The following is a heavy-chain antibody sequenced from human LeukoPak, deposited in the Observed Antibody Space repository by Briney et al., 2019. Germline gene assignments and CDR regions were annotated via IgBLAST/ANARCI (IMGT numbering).Heavy chain of an antibody. D-gene: IGHD6-13*01. V-gene: IGHV3-23*01. J-gene: IGHJ6*03. CDR2: ISGSGGST. CDR3: ASAGIAAAGGWPYYYYMDV. Sequence: GRSLRLSCAASGFTFSSYAMSWVRQAPGKGLEWVSAISGSGGSTYYADSVKGRFTISRDNSKNTLYLQMNSLSAEDTAVYYCASAGIAAAGGWPYYYYMDVWGKGTTVTVSS. CDR1: GFTFSSYA.